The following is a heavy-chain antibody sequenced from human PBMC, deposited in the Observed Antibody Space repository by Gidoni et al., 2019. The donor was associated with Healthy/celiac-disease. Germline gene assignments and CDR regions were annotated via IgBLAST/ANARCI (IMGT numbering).Heavy chain of an antibody. CDR2: IKSKTDGGTT. D-gene: IGHD3-3*01. J-gene: IGHJ4*02. V-gene: IGHV3-15*01. CDR3: TAHVLEWLLLSWGFDY. CDR1: GFTFSNAW. Sequence: EVQLVESGGGLVKPGGSLRLPCAASGFTFSNAWMSWVRQAPGKGLEWVGRIKSKTDGGTTDYAAPVKGRFTISRDDSKNTLYLQMNSLKTEDTAVYYCTAHVLEWLLLSWGFDYWGQGTLVTVSS.